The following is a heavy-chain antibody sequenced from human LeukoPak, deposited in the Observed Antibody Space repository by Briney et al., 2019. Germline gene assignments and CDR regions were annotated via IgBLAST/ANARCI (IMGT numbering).Heavy chain of an antibody. Sequence: PSETLSLTCTVSGGSISSSSYYWGWIRQPPGKGLEWIGSIYYSGSTYYNPSLKSRVTISVDTSKNQFSLKLRSVTAADTAVYYCARIPSRISWFDPWGQGTLVTVSS. D-gene: IGHD1-14*01. CDR1: GGSISSSSYY. V-gene: IGHV4-39*01. CDR3: ARIPSRISWFDP. CDR2: IYYSGST. J-gene: IGHJ5*02.